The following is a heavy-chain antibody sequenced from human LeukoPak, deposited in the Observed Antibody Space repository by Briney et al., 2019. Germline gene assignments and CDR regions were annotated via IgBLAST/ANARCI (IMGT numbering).Heavy chain of an antibody. CDR3: AGCAGNSCYFDY. CDR2: IKQDGSAK. D-gene: IGHD1-1*01. Sequence: GGSLRLSCAASGLCLISYWMSWVRQAPGKGLEWVTNIKQDGSAKNYVDSVKGRFTISRDNAKNSLYLQLNSLRAEDRAVYYCAGCAGNSCYFDYWGQGTLVIVSS. V-gene: IGHV3-7*01. CDR1: GLCLISYW. J-gene: IGHJ4*02.